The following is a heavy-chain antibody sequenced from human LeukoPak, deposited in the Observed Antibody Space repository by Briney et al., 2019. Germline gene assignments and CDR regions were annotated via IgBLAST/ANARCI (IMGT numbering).Heavy chain of an antibody. D-gene: IGHD5-12*01. CDR3: AREGDSGYDYPYFDY. Sequence: SVKVSCKASGGTFSSYAISWVRQARGQGLEWMGGIIPIFGTANYAQKFQGRVTITTDESTSTAYMELSSLRSEDTAVYYCAREGDSGYDYPYFDYWGQGTLVTVSS. V-gene: IGHV1-69*05. J-gene: IGHJ4*02. CDR1: GGTFSSYA. CDR2: IIPIFGTA.